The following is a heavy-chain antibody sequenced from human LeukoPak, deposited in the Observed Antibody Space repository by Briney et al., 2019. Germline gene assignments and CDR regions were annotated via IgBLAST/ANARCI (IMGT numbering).Heavy chain of an antibody. J-gene: IGHJ4*02. CDR2: INHSGST. Sequence: SETLSLTCAVYGGSFSGYYWSWIRQPPGKGLEWIGEINHSGSTNYNPSLKSRVTISVDKSKNQFSLKLSSVTAADTAVYYCARGSSGYDYLDYWGQGTLVTVSS. CDR3: ARGSSGYDYLDY. CDR1: GGSFSGYY. D-gene: IGHD5-12*01. V-gene: IGHV4-34*01.